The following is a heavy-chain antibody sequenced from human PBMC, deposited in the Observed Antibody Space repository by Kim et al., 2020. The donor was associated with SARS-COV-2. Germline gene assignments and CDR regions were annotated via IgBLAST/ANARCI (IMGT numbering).Heavy chain of an antibody. V-gene: IGHV1-69*13. Sequence: SVKVSCKASGGTFSSYAISWVRQAPGQGLEWMGGIIPIFGTANYAQKFQGRVTITADESTSTAYMELSSLRSEDTAVYYCARGPYCGGDCYPPPVGYWGQGTLVTVSS. CDR1: GGTFSSYA. CDR2: IIPIFGTA. D-gene: IGHD2-21*02. CDR3: ARGPYCGGDCYPPPVGY. J-gene: IGHJ4*02.